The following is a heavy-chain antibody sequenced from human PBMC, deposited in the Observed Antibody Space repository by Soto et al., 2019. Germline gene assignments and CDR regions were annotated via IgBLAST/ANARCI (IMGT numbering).Heavy chain of an antibody. CDR1: GYTFTSYY. D-gene: IGHD3-3*01. V-gene: IGHV1-46*01. J-gene: IGHJ4*02. CDR2: INPDGGST. CDR3: AKAPRGGVIITTYSAHIDY. Sequence: QVQLVQSGAEVKKPGASVMLSCKASGYTFTSYYMHWVRQAPGQGLVWMGIINPDGGSTRYAQKFQGRVTMTRDTSTSTFYMELSSLRSEDTAVYYCAKAPRGGVIITTYSAHIDYWGQGTLVTVSS.